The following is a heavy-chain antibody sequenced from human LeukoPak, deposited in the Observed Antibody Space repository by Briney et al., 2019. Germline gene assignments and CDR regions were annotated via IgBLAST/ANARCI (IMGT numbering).Heavy chain of an antibody. CDR3: ARDKSGGSVTTSFDY. Sequence: PGGSLRLSCAASGFTFSSYWMHWVRHAPGKGLMWVSRIDGDGSSTSYADSVKGRFTISRDNAKNTLYLQMNSLRAEDTAVYYCARDKSGGSVTTSFDYWGQGTLVTVSS. V-gene: IGHV3-74*01. CDR1: GFTFSSYW. J-gene: IGHJ4*02. D-gene: IGHD4-17*01. CDR2: IDGDGSST.